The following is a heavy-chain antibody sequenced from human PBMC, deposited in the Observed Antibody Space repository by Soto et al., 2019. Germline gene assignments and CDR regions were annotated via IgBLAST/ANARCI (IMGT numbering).Heavy chain of an antibody. D-gene: IGHD6-13*01. CDR2: INPASGST. J-gene: IGHJ4*02. CDR1: GYTFTHYY. Sequence: QVQLVQSGAEVKKPGASVKLSCRTSGYTFTHYYIHWVRQAPGQGLEWLAIINPASGSTNYAQDFQGRVTLTMDTSTTTVYMELSGLRAEDTDIFYCARDLAAGDHWGQGTLVPVSS. CDR3: ARDLAAGDH. V-gene: IGHV1-46*01.